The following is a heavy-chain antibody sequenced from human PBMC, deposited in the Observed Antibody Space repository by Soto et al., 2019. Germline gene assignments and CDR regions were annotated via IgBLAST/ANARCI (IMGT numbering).Heavy chain of an antibody. CDR1: GGSISNKY. V-gene: IGHV4-4*07. D-gene: IGHD6-19*01. J-gene: IGHJ3*02. CDR3: ARALDSSGWYGDDAFDI. CDR2: MSSSGVT. Sequence: QVQLQESGPGLVKPSETLSLTCTVSGGSISNKYWSWIRQPAGKGLEWIGRMSSSGVTNYSPSFKSRGTMSVDMSKNQFSLTLSSVTATDAAVYYCARALDSSGWYGDDAFDIWGQGTMVTVSS.